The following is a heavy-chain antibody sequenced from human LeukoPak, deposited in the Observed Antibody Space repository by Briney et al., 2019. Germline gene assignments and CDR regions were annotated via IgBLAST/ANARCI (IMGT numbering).Heavy chain of an antibody. CDR1: GGSLSNYY. V-gene: IGHV4-34*01. Sequence: SETLSLTCAVYGGSLSNYYWSCIRQTPGTGMEWTGEINDSGRTNYNPSLMSRVTVSVDTSKNQFSLRLTSVTATDTAVYYCARRWNYGRNYYIDVWGKGATVSVSS. J-gene: IGHJ6*03. CDR3: ARRWNYGRNYYIDV. CDR2: INDSGRT. D-gene: IGHD1-7*01.